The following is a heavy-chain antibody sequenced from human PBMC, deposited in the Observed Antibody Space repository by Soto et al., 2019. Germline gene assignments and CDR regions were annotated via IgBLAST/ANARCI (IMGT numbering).Heavy chain of an antibody. J-gene: IGHJ4*02. V-gene: IGHV4-34*01. CDR1: GGSFSGYY. Sequence: SETLSLTCAVYGGSFSGYYWSWIRQPPGKGLEWIGEINHSGSTNYNPSLKSRVTISVDTSKNQFSLKLSSVTAADTAVYYCARGRRSHRLFDYWGQGTLVTVSS. CDR2: INHSGST. D-gene: IGHD3-16*02. CDR3: ARGRRSHRLFDY.